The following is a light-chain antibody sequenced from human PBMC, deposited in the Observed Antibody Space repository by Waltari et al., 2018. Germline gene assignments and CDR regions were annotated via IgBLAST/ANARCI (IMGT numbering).Light chain of an antibody. J-gene: IGLJ3*02. CDR3: QSYDSSLTAV. V-gene: IGLV1-40*01. CDR1: SSNIGAGFD. Sequence: QSVLTQPPSVSGAPGQSVTISCTGTSSNIGAGFDVPWYQQLPGAAPKLLIYTYSNRPSGVPDRFYGSKSGTSASLAITGLQSEDEADYYCQSYDSSLTAVFGGGTKLTVL. CDR2: TYS.